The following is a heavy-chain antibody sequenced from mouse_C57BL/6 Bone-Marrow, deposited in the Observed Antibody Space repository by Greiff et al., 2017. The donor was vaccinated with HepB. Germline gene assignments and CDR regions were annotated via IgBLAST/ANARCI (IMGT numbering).Heavy chain of an antibody. Sequence: EVQLQQSGPELVKPGASVKISCKASGYSFTGYYMNWVKQSPEKSLEWIGEINPSTGGTTYNQKFKAKATLTVDKSSSTAYMQLKSLTSEDSAVYYCAIYYGNYGFAYWGQGTLVTVSA. J-gene: IGHJ3*01. CDR2: INPSTGGT. CDR3: AIYYGNYGFAY. V-gene: IGHV1-42*01. CDR1: GYSFTGYY. D-gene: IGHD2-1*01.